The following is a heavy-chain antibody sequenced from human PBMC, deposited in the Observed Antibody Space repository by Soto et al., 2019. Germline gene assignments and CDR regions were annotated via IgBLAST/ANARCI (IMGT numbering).Heavy chain of an antibody. J-gene: IGHJ6*02. Sequence: PSETLSLTCTVSGGSISSYYWSWIRQPPGKGLEWIGYIYDSGSTNYNPSLKSRVTISVDTSKNQFSLKLSSVTAADTAVYYCARDGETYYDFWSGYYSARYYYYGMDVWGQGTTVTVLL. V-gene: IGHV4-59*01. CDR1: GGSISSYY. D-gene: IGHD3-3*01. CDR2: IYDSGST. CDR3: ARDGETYYDFWSGYYSARYYYYGMDV.